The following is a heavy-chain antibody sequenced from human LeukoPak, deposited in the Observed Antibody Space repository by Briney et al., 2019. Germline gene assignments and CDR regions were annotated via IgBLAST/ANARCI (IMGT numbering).Heavy chain of an antibody. Sequence: PSETLSLTCTVSGGSISSYYWSWIRQPPGEGLEWIGYIYYSGSTNYNPSLKSRVTISVDTSKNQFSLKLSSVTAADTAVYYCATIAAAGAMDWFEPGGQGTRVTVAS. CDR2: IYYSGST. V-gene: IGHV4-59*08. D-gene: IGHD6-13*01. CDR3: ATIAAAGAMDWFEP. CDR1: GGSISSYY. J-gene: IGHJ5*02.